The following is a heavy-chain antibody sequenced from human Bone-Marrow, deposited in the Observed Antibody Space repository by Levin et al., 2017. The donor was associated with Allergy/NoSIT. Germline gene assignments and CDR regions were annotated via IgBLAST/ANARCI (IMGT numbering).Heavy chain of an antibody. CDR1: GGSVSSGSYY. J-gene: IGHJ4*02. CDR3: ARVVDNWNVFYFDY. V-gene: IGHV4-61*01. CDR2: VSNTGTT. D-gene: IGHD1-20*01. Sequence: SQTLSLTCSVSGGSVSSGSYYWTWIRQPPGKRLEWIGYVSNTGTTRYNPSLKSRVTISVDTSKNQFSLKVNSVTAADTAIYYCARVVDNWNVFYFDYWGQGALVTVSS.